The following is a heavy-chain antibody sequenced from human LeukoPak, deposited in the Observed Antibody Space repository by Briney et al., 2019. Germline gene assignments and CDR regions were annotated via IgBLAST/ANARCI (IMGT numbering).Heavy chain of an antibody. Sequence: GRSLRLSCAASGFTFSSYAMHWVRQAPGKGLEWVAVISYDGSSKYYADSVKGRFTISRDNSKNTLYLQMNSLRAEDTAVYYCARGFFRYSSYYYYGMDVWGQGTTVTVSS. D-gene: IGHD6-13*01. CDR1: GFTFSSYA. V-gene: IGHV3-30*04. CDR2: ISYDGSSK. CDR3: ARGFFRYSSYYYYGMDV. J-gene: IGHJ6*02.